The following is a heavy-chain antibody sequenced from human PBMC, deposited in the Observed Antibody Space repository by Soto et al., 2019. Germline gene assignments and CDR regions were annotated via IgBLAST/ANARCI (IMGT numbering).Heavy chain of an antibody. J-gene: IGHJ4*02. V-gene: IGHV1-69*06. CDR2: IIPIFGTA. D-gene: IGHD6-25*01. CDR1: GGTFSSYA. Sequence: QVQLVQSGAEVKKPGSSVKVSCKASGGTFSSYAISWVRQAPGQGLEWMGGIIPIFGTANYAQKFQGRVTITADKSTSTGSMELSSLRSEDTAVYYCSAAFTRRPFDYWGQGTLVTVSS. CDR3: SAAFTRRPFDY.